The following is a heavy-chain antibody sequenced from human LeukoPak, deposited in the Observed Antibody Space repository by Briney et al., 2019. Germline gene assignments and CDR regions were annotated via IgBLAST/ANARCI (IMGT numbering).Heavy chain of an antibody. D-gene: IGHD7-27*01. V-gene: IGHV4-59*01. J-gene: IGHJ4*02. CDR2: IYYSGTT. Sequence: SGTLSLTCTVSGGSIGSYYWSWIRQPQGKGLEWIGYIYYSGTTNYNPSLKSRVTMSVDTSKNQFSLKLSSVTAADTAVYYCAIDWGRYFDYWGQGTLVTVSS. CDR1: GGSIGSYY. CDR3: AIDWGRYFDY.